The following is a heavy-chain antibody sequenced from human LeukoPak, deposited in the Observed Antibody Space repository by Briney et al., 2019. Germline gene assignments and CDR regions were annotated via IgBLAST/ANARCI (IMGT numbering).Heavy chain of an antibody. J-gene: IGHJ4*02. CDR1: GYSFTSYW. Sequence: GESLKISCKGSGYSFTSYWIGWVRQMPGKGLEWMGIIYPGDSDTRYSPSFQRQVTISADKSISTAYLQWSSLKASDTAMYYCARRDQRDGYTYYFDYWGQGTLVTVSS. CDR2: IYPGDSDT. D-gene: IGHD5-24*01. CDR3: ARRDQRDGYTYYFDY. V-gene: IGHV5-51*01.